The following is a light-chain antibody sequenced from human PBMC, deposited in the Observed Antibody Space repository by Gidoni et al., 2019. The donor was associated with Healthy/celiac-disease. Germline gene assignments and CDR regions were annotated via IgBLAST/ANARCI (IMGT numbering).Light chain of an antibody. V-gene: IGKV3-20*01. CDR3: QQDGSSPRT. CDR1: QSVSSSY. Sequence: EIVLTQSPGTLSLSPGERATLSCRASQSVSSSYLAWYQQKPGQAPRLLIYGASSRATGIPDRFSGSGSGTDFTRTISRLEPEDFAVYYCQQDGSSPRTFGQGTKVEIK. CDR2: GAS. J-gene: IGKJ1*01.